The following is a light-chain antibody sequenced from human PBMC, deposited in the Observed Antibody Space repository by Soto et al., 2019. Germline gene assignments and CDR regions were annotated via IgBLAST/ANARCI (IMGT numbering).Light chain of an antibody. V-gene: IGKV1-39*01. CDR1: QSISSY. CDR3: QQSYSSPPWT. CDR2: AAS. J-gene: IGKJ1*01. Sequence: DIQMTQSPSPLSASVGDRVTITCRASQSISSYLNWYQQKPGKAPKLLIYAASSLQSGVPSRFSGGGSGTDFTLTISSLQPEDSATYYCQQSYSSPPWTFGQGTKVDIK.